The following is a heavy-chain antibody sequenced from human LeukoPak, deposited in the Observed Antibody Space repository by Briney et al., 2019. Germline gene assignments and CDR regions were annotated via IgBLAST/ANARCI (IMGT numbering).Heavy chain of an antibody. J-gene: IGHJ5*02. CDR1: GDSVSRNTAG. Sequence: SQTLSLTCAISGDSVSRNTAGWNWIRQSPSRGLEWLGRTYYRSKWYNDFAPSVRNRITINPDTSKNQFSLQLNSVTPEDTAVYYCARCHLNSGGYQPFDPWGQGTLVTVSS. D-gene: IGHD3-22*01. CDR3: ARCHLNSGGYQPFDP. CDR2: TYYRSKWYN. V-gene: IGHV6-1*01.